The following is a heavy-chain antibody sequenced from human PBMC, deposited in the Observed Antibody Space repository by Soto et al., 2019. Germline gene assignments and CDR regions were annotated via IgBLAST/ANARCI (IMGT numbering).Heavy chain of an antibody. D-gene: IGHD3-9*01. CDR2: IWYDGSNK. CDR3: ARSDFDWFMSEPGWFDP. CDR1: GFTFSSYG. Sequence: PGGSLRLSCAASGFTFSSYGMHWVRQAPGKGLEWVAVIWYDGSNKYYADSVKGRFTISRDNSKNTLYLQMNSLRAEDTAVYYCARSDFDWFMSEPGWFDPWGQGTLVTVSS. V-gene: IGHV3-33*01. J-gene: IGHJ5*02.